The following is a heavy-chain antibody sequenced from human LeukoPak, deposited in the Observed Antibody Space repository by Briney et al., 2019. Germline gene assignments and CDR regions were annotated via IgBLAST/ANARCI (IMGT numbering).Heavy chain of an antibody. CDR1: GYTFTGYG. V-gene: IGHV1-18*01. Sequence: ASVKVSCKASGYTFTGYGIGWVRQAPGQGLECMGWISPHNGNTNYAQKFQGRVTMTTDTSTSTAYMELRSLTSDDTAVYYCARGCSSTTYYYMDVWGKGTTVTVSS. CDR2: ISPHNGNT. J-gene: IGHJ6*03. D-gene: IGHD2-2*01. CDR3: ARGCSSTTYYYMDV.